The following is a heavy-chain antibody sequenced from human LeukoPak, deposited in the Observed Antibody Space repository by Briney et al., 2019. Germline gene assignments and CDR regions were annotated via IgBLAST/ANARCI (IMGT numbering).Heavy chain of an antibody. CDR2: IIPIFGTA. CDR3: AIYPPLAAAGSNWFDP. Sequence: SVKVSCKASGGTFSSYAISWVRQAPGQGLEWMGGIIPIFGTANYAQKFQGRVTITADESTSTAYMELSSLRSEDTAVYYCAIYPPLAAAGSNWFDPWGQGTLVTVSS. J-gene: IGHJ5*02. V-gene: IGHV1-69*13. D-gene: IGHD6-13*01. CDR1: GGTFSSYA.